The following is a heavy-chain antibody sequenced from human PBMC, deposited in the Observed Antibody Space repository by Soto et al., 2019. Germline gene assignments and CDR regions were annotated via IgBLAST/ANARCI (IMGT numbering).Heavy chain of an antibody. CDR1: GGSVSTGSYD. CDR2: IFFTGRA. V-gene: IGHV4-61*01. Sequence: SETLSLTCTVSGGSVSTGSYDWSWIRQHPGKGLEWIGKIFFTGRAHYNPSLRNRVTMSVDTSKDQFSLTLTSVTAADTAVYYCARDGHGMDVWGQGTTVTVSS. CDR3: ARDGHGMDV. J-gene: IGHJ6*02.